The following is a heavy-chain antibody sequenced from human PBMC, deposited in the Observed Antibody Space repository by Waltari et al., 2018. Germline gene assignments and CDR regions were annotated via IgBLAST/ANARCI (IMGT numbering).Heavy chain of an antibody. J-gene: IGHJ5*02. CDR1: DDSMHSYH. Sequence: VQLQESGPGLVRSSETLSLTCTVSDDSMHSYHYMWTWIRQPAGKALEWSGRIYPGGSTNYNASLNSRVAMSLDTSENQFSLNLASVTAADTAVYYCARGPSSVRNWFDAWGQGILVTVSS. CDR2: IYPGGST. D-gene: IGHD3-10*01. CDR3: ARGPSSVRNWFDA. V-gene: IGHV4-4*07.